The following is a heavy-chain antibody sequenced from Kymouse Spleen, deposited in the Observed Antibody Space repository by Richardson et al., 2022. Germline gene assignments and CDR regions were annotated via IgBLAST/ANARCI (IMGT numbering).Heavy chain of an antibody. CDR3: ARDRIAARLYYYYYGMDV. D-gene: IGHD6-6*01. CDR1: GGSISSGGYY. CDR2: IYYSGST. Sequence: QVQLQESGPGLVKPSQTLSLTCTVSGGSISSGGYYWSWIRQHPGKGLEWIGYIYYSGSTYYNPSLKSRVTISVDTSKNQFSLKLSSVTAADTAVYYCARDRIAARLYYYYYGMDVWGQGTTVTVSS. J-gene: IGHJ6*02. V-gene: IGHV4-31*03.